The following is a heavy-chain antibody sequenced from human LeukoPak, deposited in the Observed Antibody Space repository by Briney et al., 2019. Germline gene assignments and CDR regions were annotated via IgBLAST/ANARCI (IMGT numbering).Heavy chain of an antibody. Sequence: GGSLRLSCAASGFTFSNYWMHWVRQAPGKGLVWVSRINSDGLMTNYADSVKGRFTVSRDNPKNTLYLQMNSLRVEDTAVYYCVREGGGSFLDSFDIWGQGKLVTVSS. CDR1: GFTFSNYW. CDR2: INSDGLMT. V-gene: IGHV3-74*01. CDR3: VREGGGSFLDSFDI. J-gene: IGHJ3*02. D-gene: IGHD2-15*01.